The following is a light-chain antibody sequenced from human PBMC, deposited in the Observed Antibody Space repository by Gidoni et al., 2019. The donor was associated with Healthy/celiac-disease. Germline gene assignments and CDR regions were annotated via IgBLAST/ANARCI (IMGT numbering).Light chain of an antibody. CDR1: QSISSW. CDR2: KAS. CDR3: QQYNSYTWT. V-gene: IGKV1-5*03. J-gene: IGKJ1*01. Sequence: DIQRTQSPSTLSASVGDRVTITCRASQSISSWLAWYQQKPGKAPKLLIYKASSLESGVPSRFSGRGSGTEFTLTISSLQPDDFATYYCQQYNSYTWTFGQGTKVEIK.